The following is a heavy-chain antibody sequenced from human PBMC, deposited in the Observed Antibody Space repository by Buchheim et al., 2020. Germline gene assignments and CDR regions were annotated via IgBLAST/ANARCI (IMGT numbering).Heavy chain of an antibody. CDR2: IKSDGSRT. J-gene: IGHJ4*02. V-gene: IGHV3-74*01. CDR3: ARAHDGSYYLD. Sequence: EVQLVESGGGLVQTGGSLRLSCAASGLTFSSYWIHWVRQAPGKGLVWVSRIKSDGSRTNYADSVKGRFTISSDNAKNTVYLQMNSLTAEDTALYYCARAHDGSYYLDWGQGSL. D-gene: IGHD3-10*01. CDR1: GLTFSSYW.